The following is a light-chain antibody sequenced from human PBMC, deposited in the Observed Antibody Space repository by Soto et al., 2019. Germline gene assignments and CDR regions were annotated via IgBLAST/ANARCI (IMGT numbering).Light chain of an antibody. CDR2: EVS. Sequence: QSALTQPASVSGSPGQSITISCTGTSSDVGGYNYVSWYQQHPGKAPKLVIYEVSNRPSGVSNRFSGSKSGNTASLTISVLHAEDCADYYCSSYTSNRTDYVFSSGTKLTVL. CDR1: SSDVGGYNY. V-gene: IGLV2-14*01. J-gene: IGLJ1*01. CDR3: SSYTSNRTDYV.